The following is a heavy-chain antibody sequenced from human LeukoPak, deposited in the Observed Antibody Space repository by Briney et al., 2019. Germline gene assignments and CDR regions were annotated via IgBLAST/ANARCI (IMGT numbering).Heavy chain of an antibody. Sequence: PGGSLRLSCAASGFTFSSYEMNWVRQAPGKGLEWVSYISSSGSAIYYADSVKGRFTISRDNAKNSLYLQMNSLRVEDTAVYYRARDLLTIKYNSPDSWGQGTLVTVSS. V-gene: IGHV3-48*03. CDR3: ARDLLTIKYNSPDS. D-gene: IGHD6-6*01. CDR1: GFTFSSYE. CDR2: ISSSGSAI. J-gene: IGHJ5*01.